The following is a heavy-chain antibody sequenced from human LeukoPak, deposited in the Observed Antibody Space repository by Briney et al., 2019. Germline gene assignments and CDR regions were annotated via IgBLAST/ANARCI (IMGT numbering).Heavy chain of an antibody. CDR3: ARDPAELRFLEWSAKGPYFDY. J-gene: IGHJ4*02. CDR2: ISYDGSNK. V-gene: IGHV3-30*03. CDR1: GFTFSTYG. Sequence: GRSLRLSCAASGFTFSTYGMHWVRQAPGKGLEWVAVISYDGSNKYYADSVKGRFTISRDNAKNSLYLQMNSLRAEDTAVYYCARDPAELRFLEWSAKGPYFDYWGQGTLVTVSS. D-gene: IGHD3-3*01.